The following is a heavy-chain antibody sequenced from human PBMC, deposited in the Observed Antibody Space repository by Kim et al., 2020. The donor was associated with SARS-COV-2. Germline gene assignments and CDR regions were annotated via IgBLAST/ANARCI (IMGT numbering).Heavy chain of an antibody. V-gene: IGHV3-23*01. CDR2: ISGSGGST. CDR3: AKPVGADY. D-gene: IGHD1-26*01. CDR1: GFTFSSYA. J-gene: IGHJ4*02. Sequence: GGSLRLSCAASGFTFSSYAMSWARQAPGKGLEWVSAISGSGGSTYYADSVKSRFTITRDKSKNTRYVQMNSLRAEHTAVHYCAKPVGADYWVQGTLVTVSS.